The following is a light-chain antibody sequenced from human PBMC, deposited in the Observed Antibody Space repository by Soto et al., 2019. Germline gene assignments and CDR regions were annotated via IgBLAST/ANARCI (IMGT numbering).Light chain of an antibody. V-gene: IGKV3-15*01. J-gene: IGKJ1*01. CDR2: GAS. Sequence: EIVMTQSPATLSVSPGARATLSCRASQSVSSNLAWYQQKPGQAPRLLIYGASTRATGIPARFSVSGSGTEFTLTISSLQSEDCAVYYCNQYINWTVTFGLGTKVEIK. CDR3: NQYINWTVT. CDR1: QSVSSN.